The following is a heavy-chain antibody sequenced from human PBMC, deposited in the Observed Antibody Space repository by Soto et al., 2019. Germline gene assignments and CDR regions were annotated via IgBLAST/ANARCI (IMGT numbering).Heavy chain of an antibody. V-gene: IGHV4-4*02. D-gene: IGHD6-6*01. CDR1: GGSISSSNW. Sequence: QVQLQESGPGLVKPSGTLSLTCAVSGGSISSSNWWSWVRQPPGKGLEWIGEIYHSGSTNYNPSLKSRVTMSVDKSKNQFSLKLSSVTAADTAVYYCARDPSGSSSSGYYFDYWGQGTLVTVSS. J-gene: IGHJ4*02. CDR2: IYHSGST. CDR3: ARDPSGSSSSGYYFDY.